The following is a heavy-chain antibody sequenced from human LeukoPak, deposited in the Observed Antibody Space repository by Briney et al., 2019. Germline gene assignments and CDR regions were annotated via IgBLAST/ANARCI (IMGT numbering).Heavy chain of an antibody. CDR1: GFTVSSNY. V-gene: IGHV3-66*01. CDR3: ARDGVGSSWYSNSYYYGMDV. Sequence: GGSLRLSCAASGFTVSSNYMSWVRQAPGKGLEWVSVFYSNGRTYYADSVKGRFTISRDDSKNTLYLQMNSLRAEDTAVYYCARDGVGSSWYSNSYYYGMDVWGQGTTVTVSS. J-gene: IGHJ6*02. CDR2: FYSNGRT. D-gene: IGHD6-13*01.